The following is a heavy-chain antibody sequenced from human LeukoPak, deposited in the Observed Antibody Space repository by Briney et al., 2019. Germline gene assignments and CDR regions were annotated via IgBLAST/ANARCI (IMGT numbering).Heavy chain of an antibody. D-gene: IGHD2-15*01. CDR3: ARVVSCSGGSCGNWFDP. CDR1: GYTFTSYA. CDR2: INTNTGNP. Sequence: GASVKVSCKASGYTFTSYAMNWVRQAPGQGLEWMGWINTNTGNPTYAQGFTGRFVFSLDTSVSTAYLQISSLKAEDTAVYYCARVVSCSGGSCGNWFDPWGQGTLVTVSS. J-gene: IGHJ5*02. V-gene: IGHV7-4-1*02.